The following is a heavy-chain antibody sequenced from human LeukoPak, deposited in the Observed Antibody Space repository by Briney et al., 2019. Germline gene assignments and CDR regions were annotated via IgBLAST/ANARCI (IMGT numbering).Heavy chain of an antibody. J-gene: IGHJ3*02. CDR1: GFTFSSYA. Sequence: GGSLRLSCAASGFTFSSYAMHWVRQAPGKGLEYVSAISSNGGSTYYANSVKGRFTISRDNSKNTLYLQMGSLRAEDMAVYYCAVLWVRGAFDIWGQGTMVTVSS. CDR3: AVLWVRGAFDI. V-gene: IGHV3-64*01. CDR2: ISSNGGST. D-gene: IGHD3-10*01.